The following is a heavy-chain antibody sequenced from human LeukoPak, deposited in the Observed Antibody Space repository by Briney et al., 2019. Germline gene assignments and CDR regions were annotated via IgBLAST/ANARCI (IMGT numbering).Heavy chain of an antibody. CDR1: GFTFGTYY. V-gene: IGHV3-11*04. CDR3: ARDGRGNYHYDQ. D-gene: IGHD3-16*02. CDR2: ISESGSST. Sequence: GGSLRHSCAASGFTFGTYYMSWIRQAPGKGLEWVSYISESGSSTYNADSVKGRFTISRDNAKNSVYLQMNSLRAEDTAVYYCARDGRGNYHYDQWGQGTLVTVSS. J-gene: IGHJ4*02.